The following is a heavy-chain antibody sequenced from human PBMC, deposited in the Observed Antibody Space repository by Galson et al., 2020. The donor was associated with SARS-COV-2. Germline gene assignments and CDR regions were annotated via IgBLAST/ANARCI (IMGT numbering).Heavy chain of an antibody. Sequence: GGSLRLSCAVSGFTFSSYGMSWVRQAPGKGLEWVANINKDGSKKYYVDSVKGRFTISRDNAKNTLYLQTNSLRAEDTAVYYCAREGDSSGFPFDDGGQGSLVTVSS. V-gene: IGHV3-7*01. J-gene: IGHJ4*02. CDR2: INKDGSKK. D-gene: IGHD3-22*01. CDR3: AREGDSSGFPFDD. CDR1: GFTFSSYG.